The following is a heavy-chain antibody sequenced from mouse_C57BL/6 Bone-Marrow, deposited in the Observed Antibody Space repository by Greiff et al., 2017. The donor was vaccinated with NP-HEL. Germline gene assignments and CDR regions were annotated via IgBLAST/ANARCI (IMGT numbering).Heavy chain of an antibody. V-gene: IGHV1-59*01. J-gene: IGHJ2*01. CDR2: IDPSDSYT. CDR3: ARPDYYGNYGYFDY. D-gene: IGHD2-1*01. CDR1: GYTFTSYW. Sequence: QVQLQQPGAELVRPGTSVKLSCKASGYTFTSYWMHWVKQRPGQGLEWIGVIDPSDSYTNYNQKFKGKATLTVDTSSSTAYMQLSSLTSEDSAVYYGARPDYYGNYGYFDYGGQGTTLTVSS.